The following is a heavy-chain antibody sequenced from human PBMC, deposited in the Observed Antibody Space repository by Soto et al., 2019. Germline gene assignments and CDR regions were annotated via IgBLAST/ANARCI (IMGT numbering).Heavy chain of an antibody. D-gene: IGHD3-3*01. V-gene: IGHV1-8*01. CDR1: GYTFTSYD. J-gene: IGHJ5*02. CDR3: ARTYYDFWSGSDP. Sequence: QVQLVQSGAEVKKPGASVKVSCKASGYTFTSYDINWVRQATGQGLEWMGWMNPNSGNTGYAQKFQGRVTMTRHTSIRKEYMALSSLRSEDTAVYYCARTYYDFWSGSDPWGQGTLVTVSS. CDR2: MNPNSGNT.